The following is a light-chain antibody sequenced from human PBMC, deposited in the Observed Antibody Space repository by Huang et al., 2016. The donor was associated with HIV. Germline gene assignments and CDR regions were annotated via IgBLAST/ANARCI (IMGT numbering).Light chain of an antibody. CDR3: QHSDGLSPLT. V-gene: IGKV1-8*01. Sequence: AIRMTQSPSSLSASTGDRVTITCRASQDIGTSLAWYQQRPGKAPVLLIFDASTLQRGVPSRLTGSGSRTVFTLTIACLQVEDVATYFCQHSDGLSPLTFGGGTKVDIK. CDR1: QDIGTS. J-gene: IGKJ4*01. CDR2: DAS.